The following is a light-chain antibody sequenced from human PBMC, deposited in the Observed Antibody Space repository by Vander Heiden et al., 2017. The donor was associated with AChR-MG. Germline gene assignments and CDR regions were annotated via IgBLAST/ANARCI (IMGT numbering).Light chain of an antibody. Sequence: QAVLTQPPSVSGTPGRSVTIPCSGGSSNIGIDFVYWYHLLPGTAPKLLIYRNDQRPSGVPDRFSGSKSGTSASLAISGLRSEDEGDYYCAAWDDSLTVLFGGGTKLTVL. V-gene: IGLV1-47*01. CDR2: RND. J-gene: IGLJ2*01. CDR3: AAWDDSLTVL. CDR1: SSNIGIDF.